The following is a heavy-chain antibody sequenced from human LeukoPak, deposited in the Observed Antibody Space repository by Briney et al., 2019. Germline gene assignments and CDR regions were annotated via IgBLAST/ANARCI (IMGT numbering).Heavy chain of an antibody. CDR1: GFTFDDYA. CDR3: AKDWTPVGATASVDY. D-gene: IGHD1-26*01. V-gene: IGHV3-9*01. J-gene: IGHJ4*02. Sequence: GGSLRLSCAASGFTFDDYAMHWVRQAPGKGLEWVSGISWNSGSIGYADSVKGRFTISRDNAKNSPYLQMNSLRAEDTALYYCAKDWTPVGATASVDYWGQGTLVTVSS. CDR2: ISWNSGSI.